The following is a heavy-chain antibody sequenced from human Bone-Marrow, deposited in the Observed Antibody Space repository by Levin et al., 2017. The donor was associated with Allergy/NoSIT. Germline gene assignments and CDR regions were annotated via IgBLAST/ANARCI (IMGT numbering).Heavy chain of an antibody. V-gene: IGHV3-48*02. Sequence: GESLKISCAASGFSFSTYSMAWVRQAPGKGLEWISYISSGSDTIYYADSVRGRFTISRDNARNSLFLQMSSLRDDDTAVYYCTRLDDFGDYGVASWGRGTLVSVSS. D-gene: IGHD4-17*01. CDR3: TRLDDFGDYGVAS. CDR2: ISSGSDTI. J-gene: IGHJ4*02. CDR1: GFSFSTYS.